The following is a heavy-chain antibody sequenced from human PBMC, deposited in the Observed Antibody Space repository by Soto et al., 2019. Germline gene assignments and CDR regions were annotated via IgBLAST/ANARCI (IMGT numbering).Heavy chain of an antibody. D-gene: IGHD3-16*01. CDR1: VGSFHGYY. V-gene: IGHV4-34*01. CDR3: AKGPQAGYYDPGTFESSVT. CDR2: INHSGSA. J-gene: IGHJ5*02. Sequence: TETLPLTCSVYVGSFHGYYWSWIRQPPGKGLEWIGEINHSGSANYNPTFKSRVSISVDTSKNQMSLQLSSVSAADTAVYYCAKGPQAGYYDPGTFESSVTWGQGTRVT.